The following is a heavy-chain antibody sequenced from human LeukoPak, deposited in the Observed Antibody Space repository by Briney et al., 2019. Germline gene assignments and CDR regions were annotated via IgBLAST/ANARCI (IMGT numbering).Heavy chain of an antibody. D-gene: IGHD2-15*01. J-gene: IGHJ5*02. Sequence: GGSLRLSCAVSGFTFSSSAMSWVRQAPGKGLEWVSTISGSGGTKYYADSVKGRFTISRDNSRNTLYLQMNSLRAEDTAVYYCAKFGFASKYCSGGSCYSQGWFDPWGQGTLVTVSS. CDR3: AKFGFASKYCSGGSCYSQGWFDP. CDR2: ISGSGGTK. CDR1: GFTFSSSA. V-gene: IGHV3-23*01.